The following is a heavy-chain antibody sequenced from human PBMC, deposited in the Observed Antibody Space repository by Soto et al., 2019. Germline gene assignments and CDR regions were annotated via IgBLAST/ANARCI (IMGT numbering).Heavy chain of an antibody. V-gene: IGHV3-23*01. CDR1: GFTFSSYA. J-gene: IGHJ4*02. D-gene: IGHD6-19*01. CDR2: ISGSDDST. Sequence: GGSLRLSCAASGFTFSSYAMSWVRQAPGKGLEWVSVISGSDDSTYYADSVKGRFTISRDNAKNTLYLQMNSLRAEDTAVYYCAVAVAGPTAIGYWGQGTLVTVSS. CDR3: AVAVAGPTAIGY.